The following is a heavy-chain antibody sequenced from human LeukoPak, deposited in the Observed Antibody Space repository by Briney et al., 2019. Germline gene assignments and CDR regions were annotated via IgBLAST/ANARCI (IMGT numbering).Heavy chain of an antibody. CDR2: IYTSGST. CDR3: ARGTEVVPAARLNRYYYYMDV. CDR1: GGSICSGSYY. Sequence: SQTLSLTCTVSGGSICSGSYYWSWIRQPAGKGLEWIGRIYTSGSTNYNPSLKSRVTMSVDTSKNQFSLKLSSVTAADTAVYYCARGTEVVPAARLNRYYYYMDVWGKGTTVTVSS. D-gene: IGHD2-2*01. V-gene: IGHV4-61*02. J-gene: IGHJ6*03.